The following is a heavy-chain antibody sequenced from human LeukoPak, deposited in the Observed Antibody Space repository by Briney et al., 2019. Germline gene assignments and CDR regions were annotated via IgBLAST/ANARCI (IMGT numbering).Heavy chain of an antibody. D-gene: IGHD1-26*01. V-gene: IGHV4-4*07. CDR2: IYPSGST. CDR3: ARENSGSYKEFDY. J-gene: IGHJ4*02. CDR1: VGSIRSYY. Sequence: SETLSLTRADPVGSIRSYYKTWIRQPAGKGLEWIGRIYPSGSTNYNPSLKSRVTMSVDTSKNQFSLKLSSVTASDTAVYYCARENSGSYKEFDYWGQGTLVTVSS.